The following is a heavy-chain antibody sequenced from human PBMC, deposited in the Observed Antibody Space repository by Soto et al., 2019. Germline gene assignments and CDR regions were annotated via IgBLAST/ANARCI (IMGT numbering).Heavy chain of an antibody. CDR2: ISGSGGST. D-gene: IGHD3-16*01. CDR3: AREVRLGESYFDY. V-gene: IGHV3-23*01. CDR1: GFTFSSYA. Sequence: VQLLESGGDLIQPGGSLRLSCAASGFTFSSYAMSWVRQAPGKGLEWVSAISGSGGSTYYADSVKGRFTISRDNSKNTLYLQMNSLRAEDTAVYYCAREVRLGESYFDYWGQGTLVTVSS. J-gene: IGHJ4*02.